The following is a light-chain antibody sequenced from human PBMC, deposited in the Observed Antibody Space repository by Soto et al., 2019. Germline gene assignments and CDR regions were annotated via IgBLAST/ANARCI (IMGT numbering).Light chain of an antibody. CDR2: GAS. J-gene: IGKJ5*01. Sequence: EIVMTQSPATLSVSPGERATLSCRASQSVSSNLAWYQQKPGQAPRLLIYGASTRATGIPARFSGSGSGTEFTLTISSLRSEDFEVYYCQQYKDWPTITFGQGTRLEI. CDR3: QQYKDWPTIT. CDR1: QSVSSN. V-gene: IGKV3-15*01.